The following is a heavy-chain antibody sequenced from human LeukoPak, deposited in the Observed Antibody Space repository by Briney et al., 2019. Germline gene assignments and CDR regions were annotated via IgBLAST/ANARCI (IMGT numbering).Heavy chain of an antibody. Sequence: GSSVKVSCKASGGTFSSYTISWVRQAPGQGLEWMGRIIPILGIANYAQKFQGRVTITADKSTSTAYMELSSLRSEDTAVYYCARDPPHRIYCSSTSCWNYYYYYMDVWGKGTTVTVSS. V-gene: IGHV1-69*04. CDR3: ARDPPHRIYCSSTSCWNYYYYYMDV. J-gene: IGHJ6*03. D-gene: IGHD2-2*01. CDR1: GGTFSSYT. CDR2: IIPILGIA.